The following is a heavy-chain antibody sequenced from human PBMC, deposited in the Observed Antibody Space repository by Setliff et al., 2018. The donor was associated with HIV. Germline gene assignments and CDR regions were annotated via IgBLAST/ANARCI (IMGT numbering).Heavy chain of an antibody. Sequence: SETLSLTCTVSGGSISSGDYYWTWIRQHPGKGLEWIGYIYYSGSTYYNPSLKSRVTISVDTSKNQFSLKLTSVTAADTAVYYCARRTRYCGGDCYSRAFDIWGQGTMVTVSS. CDR1: GGSISSGDYY. J-gene: IGHJ3*02. V-gene: IGHV4-30-4*08. CDR3: ARRTRYCGGDCYSRAFDI. D-gene: IGHD2-21*01. CDR2: IYYSGST.